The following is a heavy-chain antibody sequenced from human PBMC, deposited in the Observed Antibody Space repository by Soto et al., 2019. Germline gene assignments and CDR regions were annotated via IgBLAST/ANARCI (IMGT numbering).Heavy chain of an antibody. CDR1: GGTFSSYT. J-gene: IGHJ4*02. CDR2: IIPILGIA. CDR3: ARVSYSGYDSPPYRSAPPNDY. V-gene: IGHV1-69*02. Sequence: ASVKVSCKASGGTFSSYTISWVRQAPGQGLEWMGRIIPILGIANYAQKFQGRVTITADKSTSTAYMELSSLRSEDTAVYYCARVSYSGYDSPPYRSAPPNDYWGKEPLVTVSS. D-gene: IGHD5-12*01.